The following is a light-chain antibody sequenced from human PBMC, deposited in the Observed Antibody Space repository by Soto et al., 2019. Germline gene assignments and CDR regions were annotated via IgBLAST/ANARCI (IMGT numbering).Light chain of an antibody. J-gene: IGLJ1*01. V-gene: IGLV1-40*01. Sequence: QSVLTQPPSVSGAPGQRVTISCTGSSSNIGAGHDVHWYQQLPGTAPKLLIYGNSNRPSGVPDRFSGSKSGTSASLAITGLQAEDEADYYCQSYDNSLSAHYVFGTGTKLTVI. CDR3: QSYDNSLSAHYV. CDR1: SSNIGAGHD. CDR2: GNS.